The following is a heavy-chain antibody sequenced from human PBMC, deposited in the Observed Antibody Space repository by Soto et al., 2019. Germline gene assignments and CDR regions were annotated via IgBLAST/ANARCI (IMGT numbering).Heavy chain of an antibody. D-gene: IGHD6-13*01. J-gene: IGHJ5*02. CDR1: GGTFSSYT. CDR2: IIPILGIA. Sequence: SVKVSCKASGGTFSSYTISWVRQAPGQELEWMGRIIPILGIANYAQKFQGRVTITADKSTSTAYMELSSLRSEDTAVYYCARAGYSSSWYGRQFDPWGQGTLVTVSS. CDR3: ARAGYSSSWYGRQFDP. V-gene: IGHV1-69*02.